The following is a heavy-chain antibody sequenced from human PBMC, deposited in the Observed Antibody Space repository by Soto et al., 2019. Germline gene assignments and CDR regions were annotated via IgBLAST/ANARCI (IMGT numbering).Heavy chain of an antibody. CDR2: MNPNSGET. V-gene: IGHV1-8*01. J-gene: IGHJ5*02. CDR1: GYTFTDYD. D-gene: IGHD2-15*01. Sequence: ASVKVSCKTSGYTFTDYDINWVRQATGQGLDWIGWMNPNSGETGYAQKFEGRVTMTRSASLSTAYLALSSLRSEDTAVYYCARVAVAARPRWYNWFDPWGQGTLVTVSS. CDR3: ARVAVAARPRWYNWFDP.